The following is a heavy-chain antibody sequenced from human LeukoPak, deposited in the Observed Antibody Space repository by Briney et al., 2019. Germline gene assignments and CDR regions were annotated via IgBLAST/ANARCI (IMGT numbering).Heavy chain of an antibody. CDR3: ARRTGSGSYYYAYYYYMDV. J-gene: IGHJ6*03. Sequence: SETLSLTCTVSGGSISSSSYYWGWIRQPPGKGLEWIGEINHSGSTNYNPSLKSRVTISVDTSKNQFSLKLSSVTAADTAVYYCARRTGSGSYYYAYYYYMDVWGKGTTVTISS. V-gene: IGHV4-39*07. CDR1: GGSISSSSYY. D-gene: IGHD3-10*01. CDR2: INHSGST.